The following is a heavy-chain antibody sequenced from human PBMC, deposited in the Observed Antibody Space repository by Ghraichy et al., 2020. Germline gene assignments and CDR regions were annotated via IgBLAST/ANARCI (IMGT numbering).Heavy chain of an antibody. V-gene: IGHV4-34*01. Sequence: SETLSLTCAVYGGSFSGYYWSWIRQPPGKGLEWIGEINHSGSTNYNPSLKSRVTISVDTSKNQFSLKLSSVTAADTAVYYCASASTYYYYYMDVWGKGTTVTVSS. CDR2: INHSGST. D-gene: IGHD1-26*01. CDR3: ASASTYYYYYMDV. J-gene: IGHJ6*03. CDR1: GGSFSGYY.